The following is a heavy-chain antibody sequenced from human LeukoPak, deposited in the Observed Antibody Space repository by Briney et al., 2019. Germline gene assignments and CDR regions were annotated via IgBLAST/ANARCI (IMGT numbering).Heavy chain of an antibody. Sequence: ASVKVSCKASGGTFSSYAISWVRQAPGQGLEWMGRIIPILGIANYAQKFQGRVTITADKSTSTAYMELSSLRSEDTAVYYCARGRLESMQTTNSRSAWFDPWGQGTLVTVSS. J-gene: IGHJ5*02. V-gene: IGHV1-69*04. CDR3: ARGRLESMQTTNSRSAWFDP. CDR2: IIPILGIA. CDR1: GGTFSSYA. D-gene: IGHD2-8*01.